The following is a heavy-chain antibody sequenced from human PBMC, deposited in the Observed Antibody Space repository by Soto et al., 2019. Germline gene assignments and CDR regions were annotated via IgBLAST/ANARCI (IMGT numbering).Heavy chain of an antibody. Sequence: QITLKESGPTLVKPTQTLTLTCTFSGFSLSTSGVGVGWIRQPPGKALEWLALIYWDDDKRYSPSLKSRLTITKVTSRDQVVLTMTNMDPLNTATYYAAHSDSSGWYWNDYYGMDVWGQETTVTVPS. V-gene: IGHV2-5*02. CDR2: IYWDDDK. D-gene: IGHD6-19*01. CDR1: GFSLSTSGVG. CDR3: AHSDSSGWYWNDYYGMDV. J-gene: IGHJ6*02.